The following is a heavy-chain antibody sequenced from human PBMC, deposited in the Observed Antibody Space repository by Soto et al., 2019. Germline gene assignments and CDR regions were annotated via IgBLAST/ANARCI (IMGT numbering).Heavy chain of an antibody. Sequence: GGSLRLSCAASGFTFSSYGMHWVRQAPGKGLEWVAVISYDGSNKYYADSVKGRFTISRDNSENTLYLQMNSLRAEDTAVYYCANDLGGGGAFDIWGQGTMVTVSS. CDR3: ANDLGGGGAFDI. J-gene: IGHJ3*02. D-gene: IGHD3-16*01. CDR2: ISYDGSNK. CDR1: GFTFSSYG. V-gene: IGHV3-30*18.